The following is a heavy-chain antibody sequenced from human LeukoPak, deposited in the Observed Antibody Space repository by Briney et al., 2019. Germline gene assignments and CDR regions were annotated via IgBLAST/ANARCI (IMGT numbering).Heavy chain of an antibody. J-gene: IGHJ4*02. CDR3: ARDGYNWRAFDY. CDR2: IYYSGST. V-gene: IGHV4-59*01. Sequence: SETLSLTCTVSGGSISSYCWSWIRQPPGKGLEWIGYIYYSGSTNYNPSLKSRVTISVDTSKNQFSLKLSSVTAADTAVYYCARDGYNWRAFDYWGQGTLVTVSS. CDR1: GGSISSYC. D-gene: IGHD1-1*01.